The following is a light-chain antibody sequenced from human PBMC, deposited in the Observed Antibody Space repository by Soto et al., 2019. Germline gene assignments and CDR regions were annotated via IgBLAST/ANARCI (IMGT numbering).Light chain of an antibody. V-gene: IGLV2-23*02. CDR1: SSDVGSYNL. CDR3: CSYAGSSTLVV. CDR2: EVS. J-gene: IGLJ2*01. Sequence: QSVLTQPASVSGSPGQSITTSCTGTSSDVGSYNLVSWYQQHPGKAPKLMIYEVSKRPSGVSNRFSGSKSGNTASLTISGLQAEDEADYYCCSYAGSSTLVVFGGGTKLTVL.